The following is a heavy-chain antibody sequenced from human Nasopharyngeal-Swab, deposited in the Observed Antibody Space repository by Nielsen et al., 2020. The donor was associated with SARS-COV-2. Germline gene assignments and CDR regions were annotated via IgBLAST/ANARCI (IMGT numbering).Heavy chain of an antibody. Sequence: GESLKISCAASGFTFSSYGMHWVRQAPGKGLEWVAVIWYDGSNKYYADSVKGRFTISRDNSKNTLYLQMNSLRAEDTAVYYCAKDLLPKDYGEPPGLFDPWGQGTLVTVSS. CDR1: GFTFSSYG. CDR2: IWYDGSNK. J-gene: IGHJ5*02. V-gene: IGHV3-33*06. D-gene: IGHD4-17*01. CDR3: AKDLLPKDYGEPPGLFDP.